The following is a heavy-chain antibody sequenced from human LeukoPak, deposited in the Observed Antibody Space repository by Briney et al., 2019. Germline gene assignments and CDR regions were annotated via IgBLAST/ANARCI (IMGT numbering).Heavy chain of an antibody. Sequence: PSQTLSLTCTVSGGSISSGDYYWSWIRQPPGKGLEWIGSIYYSGSTYYNPSLKSRVTISIDTSKNQFSLKLSSVTAADTAVYYCARDRGGSGWTFDYWGQGTLVTVSS. CDR3: ARDRGGSGWTFDY. CDR1: GGSISSGDYY. CDR2: IYYSGST. J-gene: IGHJ4*02. D-gene: IGHD6-19*01. V-gene: IGHV4-39*07.